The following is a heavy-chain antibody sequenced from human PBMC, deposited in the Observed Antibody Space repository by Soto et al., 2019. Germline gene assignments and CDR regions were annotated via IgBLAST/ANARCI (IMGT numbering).Heavy chain of an antibody. V-gene: IGHV2-5*02. CDR3: ARFSGGKRGRDFDF. CDR1: GFSLSTSGEG. J-gene: IGHJ4*02. CDR2: IYWDDDK. Sequence: QITLKESGPTLVKPTETLTLTCTFSGFSLSTSGEGVGWIRQPPGKALEWLALIYWDDDKRYSPSLKSRLTITKDTSKNQVVLTMTNMDPVDTATYYCARFSGGKRGRDFDFWGQGTLVTVSS. D-gene: IGHD6-19*01.